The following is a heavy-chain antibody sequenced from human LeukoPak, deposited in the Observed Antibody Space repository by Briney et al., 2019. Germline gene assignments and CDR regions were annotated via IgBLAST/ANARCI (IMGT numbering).Heavy chain of an antibody. CDR1: GFTFYNYG. V-gene: IGHV3-23*01. D-gene: IGHD1-7*01. Sequence: GGSLRPSCAVSGFTFYNYGMSWVRQAPGKGLEWVSAITASGAATYIADSVKGRFVISRDNSKNTLYLQMNSLRAEDTAVYYCAKDLNLRYFDYWGQGTLVTVSS. J-gene: IGHJ4*02. CDR2: ITASGAAT. CDR3: AKDLNLRYFDY.